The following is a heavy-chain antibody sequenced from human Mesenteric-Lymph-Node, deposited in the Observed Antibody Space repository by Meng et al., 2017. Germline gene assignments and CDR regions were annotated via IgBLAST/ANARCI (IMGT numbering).Heavy chain of an antibody. D-gene: IGHD2-2*01. CDR2: TRKKVNGYTT. Sequence: GGSLRLSCAASGITMSSNEMHWVRQAPGKGLEWVGRTRKKVNGYTTEYAASVKGRFTISRDDSKNSVYLQMNSRKTEDTAVYYCVRVCSSTGCYASWGQGTLVTVSS. CDR1: GITMSSNE. J-gene: IGHJ5*02. CDR3: VRVCSSTGCYAS. V-gene: IGHV3-72*01.